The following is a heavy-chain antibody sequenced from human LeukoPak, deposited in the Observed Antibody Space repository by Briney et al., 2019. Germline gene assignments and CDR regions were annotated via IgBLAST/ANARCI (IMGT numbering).Heavy chain of an antibody. CDR3: ARAWATGVRGSLNWFDP. CDR1: GGSFSGYY. J-gene: IGHJ5*02. V-gene: IGHV4-34*01. Sequence: SETLSLTCAVYGGSFSGYYWSWIRQPPGKGLEWIGEINHSGSTNYNPSLKSRVTISVDTSKNQFSLKLSSLTAADTAVYYCARAWATGVRGSLNWFDPWGQGTLGTVS. D-gene: IGHD3-10*01. CDR2: INHSGST.